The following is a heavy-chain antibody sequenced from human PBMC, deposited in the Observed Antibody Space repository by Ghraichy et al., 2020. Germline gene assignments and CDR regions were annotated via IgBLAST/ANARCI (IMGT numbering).Heavy chain of an antibody. D-gene: IGHD6-13*01. J-gene: IGHJ6*03. CDR1: GFSFGDHA. V-gene: IGHV3-49*03. CDR2: IRSNSYGGTT. Sequence: GESLNISCTTSGFSFGDHAMSWFRLAPGKGLEWVGFIRSNSYGGTTDCAASVKGRFIISRDDSSSIAYLQLNSLKTEDTAVYYCARDVAAAGTFYYYYMDVWGRGTTVTVSS. CDR3: ARDVAAAGTFYYYYMDV.